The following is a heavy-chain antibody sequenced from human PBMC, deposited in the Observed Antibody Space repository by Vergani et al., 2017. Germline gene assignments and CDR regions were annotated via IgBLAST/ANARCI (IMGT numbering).Heavy chain of an antibody. CDR3: GKDHSESYTTYYSFWSGPEFDS. CDR1: GFTFSDYY. Sequence: QVRLVESGGGVVQTGGSLRLSCEASGFTFSDYYMHWVRQAPGKGLEWVAVIWYDGATRYMADSVKGRFTISRDNSKNTVNLQMNRLRADDTAVYFCGKDHSESYTTYYSFWSGPEFDSRAQGTLVTVAA. CDR2: IWYDGATR. D-gene: IGHD3-3*01. V-gene: IGHV3-33*03. J-gene: IGHJ4*02.